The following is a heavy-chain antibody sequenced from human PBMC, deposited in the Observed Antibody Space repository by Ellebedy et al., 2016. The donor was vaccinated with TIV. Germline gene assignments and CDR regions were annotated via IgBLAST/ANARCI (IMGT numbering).Heavy chain of an antibody. CDR3: ARHPTLGYGMHV. D-gene: IGHD3-16*01. CDR2: ISSGSSYI. CDR1: GFTFSPYT. Sequence: GESLKIYCAASGFTFSPYTMNCVRQTPGKGLEWVSSISSGSSYIYYADSVKGRFTISRDNAKNSLYLQMDSLRAEDTAVYYCARHPTLGYGMHVWGQGTTVTVSS. J-gene: IGHJ6*02. V-gene: IGHV3-21*01.